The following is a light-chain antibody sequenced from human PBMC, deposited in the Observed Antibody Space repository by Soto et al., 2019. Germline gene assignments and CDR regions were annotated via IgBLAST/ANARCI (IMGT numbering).Light chain of an antibody. CDR1: SSDVGVYNY. Sequence: QSALTQPASVSGSPGQSITISCTGTSSDVGVYNYVSWYQQHPGKAPQLMIYEVSNRPSGVSNRFPGSKSGNTASLTISGLQAEDEADYYCSSYTTSRTYVFGTGTKVTVL. CDR3: SSYTTSRTYV. V-gene: IGLV2-14*01. J-gene: IGLJ1*01. CDR2: EVS.